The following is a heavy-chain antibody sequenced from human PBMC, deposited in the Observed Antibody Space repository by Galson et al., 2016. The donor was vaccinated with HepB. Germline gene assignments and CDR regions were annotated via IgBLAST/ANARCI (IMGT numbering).Heavy chain of an antibody. J-gene: IGHJ4*02. CDR3: ARGVAAAGHFDY. CDR2: IYHSGSS. V-gene: IGHV4-4*02. Sequence: SETLSLTCAVSGGSISSSNWWSWVRQPPGKGLEWIGEIYHSGSSNYNPSLKSRVTISVDKSKNQVSLKLNSVTAADTAVYYCARGVAAAGHFDYWGQGTLVTASS. D-gene: IGHD6-13*01. CDR1: GGSISSSNW.